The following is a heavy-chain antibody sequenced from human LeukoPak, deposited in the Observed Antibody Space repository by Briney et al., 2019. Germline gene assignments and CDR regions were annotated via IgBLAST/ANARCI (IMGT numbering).Heavy chain of an antibody. Sequence: SETLSLTCAVYGGSFSGYYWSWIRQPPGKGLEWIGEINHSGSTNYNPSLKSRVTMSVDTSKNQFSLKLSSVTAADTAVYYCARDGDDSSGYYYGYYFDYWGQGTLVTVPS. J-gene: IGHJ4*02. D-gene: IGHD3-22*01. CDR1: GGSFSGYY. CDR2: INHSGST. V-gene: IGHV4-34*01. CDR3: ARDGDDSSGYYYGYYFDY.